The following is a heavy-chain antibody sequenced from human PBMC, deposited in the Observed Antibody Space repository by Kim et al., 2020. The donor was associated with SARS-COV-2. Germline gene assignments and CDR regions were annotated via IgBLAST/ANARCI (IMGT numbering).Heavy chain of an antibody. CDR3: AKSSGTTAAYNWFDP. D-gene: IGHD2-2*01. V-gene: IGHV3-23*01. CDR1: GFTFSSFA. J-gene: IGHJ5*02. CDR2: ISGSGGTT. Sequence: GGSLRLSCVASGFTFSSFAMSWVRQAPGKGLEWVSVISGSGGTTFYADSVKGRFTISRDDSKNTLSLQMNSLRAEDTAIYYCAKSSGTTAAYNWFDPWGQGTLVTVSS.